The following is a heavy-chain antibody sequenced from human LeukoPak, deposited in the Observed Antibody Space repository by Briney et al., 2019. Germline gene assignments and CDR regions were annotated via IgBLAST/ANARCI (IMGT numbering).Heavy chain of an antibody. Sequence: SETLSLTCTVSGGSISSYYWNWIRQPPGKGLQWIGYIYDSGSPTYNPSLKSRVTISVDTSKNQFSLKLSSVTAADTAVYYCARGVAWFDPWGQGTLVTVSS. CDR3: ARGVAWFDP. CDR2: IYDSGSP. D-gene: IGHD2-15*01. J-gene: IGHJ5*02. CDR1: GGSISSYY. V-gene: IGHV4-59*12.